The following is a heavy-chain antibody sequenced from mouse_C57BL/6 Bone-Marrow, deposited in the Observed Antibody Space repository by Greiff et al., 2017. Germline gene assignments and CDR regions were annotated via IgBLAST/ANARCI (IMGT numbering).Heavy chain of an antibody. CDR2: IDPENGDT. CDR1: GFNIKDDY. V-gene: IGHV14-4*01. D-gene: IGHD1-1*01. Sequence: VQLQQSGAELVRPGASVKLSCTASGFNIKDDYMHWVKQRPEQGLEWIGWIDPENGDTAYDSKFQGKATITADTSSNTAYLQLSSLTSEDTAVYYCKILRSMDYWGQGTSVTVSS. J-gene: IGHJ4*01. CDR3: KILRSMDY.